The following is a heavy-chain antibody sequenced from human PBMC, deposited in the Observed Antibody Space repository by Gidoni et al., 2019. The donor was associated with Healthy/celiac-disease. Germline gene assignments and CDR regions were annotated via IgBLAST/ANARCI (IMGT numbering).Heavy chain of an antibody. CDR3: ARSTQAGSYAFDY. J-gene: IGHJ4*02. V-gene: IGHV1-3*01. D-gene: IGHD6-13*01. CDR1: GDTCTSYA. CDR2: INAGNRNT. Sequence: QVQLVQSGAEVKKRGDSVKVSCKASGDTCTSYAMHWVRQAPGQRLEWMGWINAGNRNTKYSQKFQGRVTITRDTSASTAYMELSSLRSEDTAVYYCARSTQAGSYAFDYWGQGTLVTVSS.